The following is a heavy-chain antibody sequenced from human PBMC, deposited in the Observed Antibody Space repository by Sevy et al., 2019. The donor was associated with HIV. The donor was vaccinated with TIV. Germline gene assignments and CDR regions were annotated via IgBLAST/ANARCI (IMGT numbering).Heavy chain of an antibody. CDR3: TTPYYDFWSGYYDAFDI. Sequence: GGSLRLSCAASGFTFSNAWMSWVRQAPGKGLEWVGRIKSKTDGGTTDYAAPVKGRFTISRDDSKNKLYLQMNSLKTEDTAVYYCTTPYYDFWSGYYDAFDIWGQGTMVTVSS. CDR2: IKSKTDGGTT. D-gene: IGHD3-3*01. CDR1: GFTFSNAW. J-gene: IGHJ3*02. V-gene: IGHV3-15*01.